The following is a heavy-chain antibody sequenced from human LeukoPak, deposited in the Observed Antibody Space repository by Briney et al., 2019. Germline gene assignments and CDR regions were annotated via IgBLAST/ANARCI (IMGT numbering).Heavy chain of an antibody. Sequence: GGSLRLSCTASGFTFSKYWMLWVRQAPGKGLESVSRINTDRTVTTYADSVKGRFTVSRDNADNTMFLQMNSVRDEDTAVYYCATKQWLAPPPDSWGQGTPVTVSS. CDR2: INTDRTVT. V-gene: IGHV3-74*01. CDR1: GFTFSKYW. J-gene: IGHJ4*02. CDR3: ATKQWLAPPPDS. D-gene: IGHD6-19*01.